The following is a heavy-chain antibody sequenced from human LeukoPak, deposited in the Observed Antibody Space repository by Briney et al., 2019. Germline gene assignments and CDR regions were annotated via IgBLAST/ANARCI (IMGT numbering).Heavy chain of an antibody. CDR1: GYSFTSYW. CDR2: IYPGDSDT. J-gene: IGHJ6*03. CDR3: TRQGSGYSPTYYYYMDV. Sequence: GESLKISCKGSGYSFTSYWIGWVRQMPGKGLEWMGIIYPGDSDTRYSPSFQGQVTISADKSISTAYLQWSSLKASDTAMYYCTRQGSGYSPTYYYYMDVWGKGTTVTISS. D-gene: IGHD5-18*01. V-gene: IGHV5-51*01.